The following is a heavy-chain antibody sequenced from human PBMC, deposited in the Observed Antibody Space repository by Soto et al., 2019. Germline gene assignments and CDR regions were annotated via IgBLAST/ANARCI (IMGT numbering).Heavy chain of an antibody. D-gene: IGHD3-22*01. Sequence: ASVKVSCNASGYTFPSCYMHWVRQAPGQGLEWMGIINPSGGSTSYAQKFQGRVTMTRDTSTSTVYMELSSLRSEDTAVYYCARSSGNYYDSSGSTYYYYGMDVWGQGTTVTVSS. CDR1: GYTFPSCY. CDR2: INPSGGST. V-gene: IGHV1-46*01. J-gene: IGHJ6*02. CDR3: ARSSGNYYDSSGSTYYYYGMDV.